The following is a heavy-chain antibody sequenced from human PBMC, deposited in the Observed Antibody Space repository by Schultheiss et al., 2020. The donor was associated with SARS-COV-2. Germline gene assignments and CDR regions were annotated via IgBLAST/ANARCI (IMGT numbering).Heavy chain of an antibody. Sequence: SQTLSLTCTVSGGSISSSSYYWGWIRQPPGKGLEWIGSIYYSGSTYYNPSLKSRVTISVDTSKNQFSLKLSSVTAADTAVYYCARPRSRDYSPGHWYFDLWGRGTLVTVSS. CDR1: GGSISSSSYY. D-gene: IGHD4-11*01. V-gene: IGHV4-39*07. J-gene: IGHJ2*01. CDR3: ARPRSRDYSPGHWYFDL. CDR2: IYYSGST.